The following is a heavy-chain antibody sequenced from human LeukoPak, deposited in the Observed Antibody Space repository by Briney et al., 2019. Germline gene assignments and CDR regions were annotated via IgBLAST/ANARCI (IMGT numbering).Heavy chain of an antibody. CDR2: IYYSGST. Sequence: PSETLPLTCTVSGGSISSSSYYWGWIRQPPGKGLEWIGSIYYSGSTYYNPSLKSRVTISVDTSKNQFSLKLSSVTAADTAVYYCARHGGLIVVVPAAMEDFWFDPWGQGTLVTVSS. CDR1: GGSISSSSYY. V-gene: IGHV4-39*01. CDR3: ARHGGLIVVVPAAMEDFWFDP. J-gene: IGHJ5*02. D-gene: IGHD2-2*01.